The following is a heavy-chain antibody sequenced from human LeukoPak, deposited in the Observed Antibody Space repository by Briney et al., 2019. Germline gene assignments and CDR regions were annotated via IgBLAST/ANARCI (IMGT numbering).Heavy chain of an antibody. J-gene: IGHJ4*02. V-gene: IGHV3-66*02. CDR2: IYSGGST. Sequence: GGSLRLSCAASGFTVSSNYMSWVRQAPGKGLEWVSVIYSGGSTYYADSVKGRFTISRDNSKKTLYLQMNSLRAEDTAVYYCARAVTMIEVPQYYFDYWGQGTLVTVSS. D-gene: IGHD3-22*01. CDR3: ARAVTMIEVPQYYFDY. CDR1: GFTVSSNY.